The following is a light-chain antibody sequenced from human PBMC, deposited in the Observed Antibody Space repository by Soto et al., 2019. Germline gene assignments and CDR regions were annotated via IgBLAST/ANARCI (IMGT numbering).Light chain of an antibody. Sequence: QSALTQPASVSGSPGQSITISCTGTSSDVGGYKYVSWYQQHPDKAPKLIIFEVSNRPSGISSRFSGSKSGNTASLTISGLQPDDEADYYCNSYGGNTNVVFGGGTKLTVL. V-gene: IGLV2-14*01. J-gene: IGLJ2*01. CDR3: NSYGGNTNVV. CDR2: EVS. CDR1: SSDVGGYKY.